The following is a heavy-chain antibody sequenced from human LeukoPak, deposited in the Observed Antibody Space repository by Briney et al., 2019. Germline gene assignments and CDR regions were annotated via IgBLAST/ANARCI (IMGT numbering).Heavy chain of an antibody. J-gene: IGHJ4*02. CDR3: ARDSRLSRWRGTSDY. V-gene: IGHV3-30-3*01. CDR1: GFSFSSYA. D-gene: IGHD3-16*01. Sequence: GGSLRLSCAASGFSFSSYAFHRVRQAPGKGLEWVAVISYDGTNQYYADSVKGRFTISRDNSKNTLYLQMNSLRAEDTSVYYCARDSRLSRWRGTSDYWGQGTLVTVSS. CDR2: ISYDGTNQ.